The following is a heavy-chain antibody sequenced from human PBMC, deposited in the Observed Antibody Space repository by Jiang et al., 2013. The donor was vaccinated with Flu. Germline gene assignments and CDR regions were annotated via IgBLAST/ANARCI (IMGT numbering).Heavy chain of an antibody. Sequence: KPTQTLTLTCTFSGFSLSTSGMCVFWIRQPPGKALEWLARIDWDDDKFYTTSLKTRLTISKDTSKNQVVLIMTNMDPVDTATYYCAHTPFKWRLQVDWFDPWGQGTLVTVSS. V-gene: IGHV2-70*16. CDR1: GFSLSTSGMC. J-gene: IGHJ5*02. CDR3: AHTPFKWRLQVDWFDP. CDR2: IDWDDDK. D-gene: IGHD5-12*01.